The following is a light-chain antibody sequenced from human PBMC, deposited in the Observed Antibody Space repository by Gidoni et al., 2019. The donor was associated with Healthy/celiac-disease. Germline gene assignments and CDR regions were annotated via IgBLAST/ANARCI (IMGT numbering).Light chain of an antibody. V-gene: IGKV1-33*01. CDR3: QQYDNLPRT. CDR1: QDTSNY. J-gene: IGKJ2*01. CDR2: DAS. Sequence: EIQMTQSPSPLSASVGDRVTITCQASQDTSNYLNWYQQKPGKAPKLLIYDASNLETGVPSRFSGSGSGTDFTFTISSLQPEDIATYYCQQYDNLPRTFGQGTKLEIK.